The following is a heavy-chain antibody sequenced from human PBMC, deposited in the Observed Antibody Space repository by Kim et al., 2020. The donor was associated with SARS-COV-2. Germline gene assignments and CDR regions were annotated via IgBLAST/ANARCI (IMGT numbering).Heavy chain of an antibody. D-gene: IGHD3-22*01. Sequence: GGSLRLSCAASGFTFSDYYMSWIRQAPGKVLEWVSYISSSSSYTNYADSVKGRFTISRDNAKNSLYLQMNSLRAEDTAVYYCARDHSTYYYDSSGYYRALTPEYYYYGMDVWGQGPTVTVSS. V-gene: IGHV3-11*05. CDR1: GFTFSDYY. CDR2: ISSSSSYT. CDR3: ARDHSTYYYDSSGYYRALTPEYYYYGMDV. J-gene: IGHJ6*02.